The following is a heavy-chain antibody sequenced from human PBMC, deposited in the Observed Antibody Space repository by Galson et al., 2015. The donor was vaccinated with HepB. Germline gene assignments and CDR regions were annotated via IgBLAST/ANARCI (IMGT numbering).Heavy chain of an antibody. D-gene: IGHD2-15*01. CDR3: ATERGVVAATYARDWFDP. CDR2: ISGSGGST. CDR1: GFTFSSYA. J-gene: IGHJ5*02. V-gene: IGHV3-23*01. Sequence: SLRLSCAASGFTFSSYAISWVRQAPGKGLEWVSAISGSGGSTYYADSVTGRFTISRDNSKNTLYLQMNSLRAEDTAVYYCATERGVVAATYARDWFDPWGQGTLVTVSS.